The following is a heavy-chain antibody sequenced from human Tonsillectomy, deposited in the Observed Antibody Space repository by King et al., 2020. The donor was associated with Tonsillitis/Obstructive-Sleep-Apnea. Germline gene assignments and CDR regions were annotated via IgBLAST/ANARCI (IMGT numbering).Heavy chain of an antibody. J-gene: IGHJ4*02. CDR2: VWNDGSTK. CDR1: GFTFSPSG. CDR3: ARDGSARDIDY. V-gene: IGHV3-33*01. Sequence: VQLVESGGGVVQPGMSLRLSCAASGFTFSPSGMHWVRQAPGKGLEWVAIVWNDGSTKYYGDSVRGRFTISRDNSQNTLHLQMNSLRVDDTAIYYCARDGSARDIDYWGQGTLVTVSS. D-gene: IGHD6-25*01.